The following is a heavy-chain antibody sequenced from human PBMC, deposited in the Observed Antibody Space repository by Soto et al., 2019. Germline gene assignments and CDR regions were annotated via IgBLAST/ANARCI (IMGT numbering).Heavy chain of an antibody. D-gene: IGHD7-27*01. Sequence: SQTLSLTCAISGDSVSSNSAAWNWIRQSPSRGLEWLGRTYYRSKWNNDSAVSVKSRITINPDTSHNQFYLQLNAETPEDSAVYYCAHWDDAFDIWGQGTMVTVSS. CDR3: AHWDDAFDI. CDR1: GDSVSSNSAA. V-gene: IGHV6-1*01. J-gene: IGHJ3*02. CDR2: TYYRSKWNN.